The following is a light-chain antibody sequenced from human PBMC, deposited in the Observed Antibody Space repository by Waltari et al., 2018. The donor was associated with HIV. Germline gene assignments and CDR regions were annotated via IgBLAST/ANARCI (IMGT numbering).Light chain of an antibody. J-gene: IGKJ2*01. CDR2: DAS. Sequence: EIVLTQSPATLSLSPGERATLSCRASQSVSSYLAWYQQKPGQAPSRLIYDASDRATGIPARCSASGSGTDFTLTISSLEPEDFAVYYGQQRSYWPPYTFGQGTRLEIK. CDR3: QQRSYWPPYT. CDR1: QSVSSY. V-gene: IGKV3-11*01.